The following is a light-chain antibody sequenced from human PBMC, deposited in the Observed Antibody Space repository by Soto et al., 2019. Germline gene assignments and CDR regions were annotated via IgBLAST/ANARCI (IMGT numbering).Light chain of an antibody. CDR3: QQYNNWPLT. CDR2: DAS. CDR1: QSVSNN. V-gene: IGKV3-15*01. Sequence: EIVMTQSPATLSVSPGERATLSCRASQSVSNNLAWYQQRPGQAPRLLIYDASTRATGIPASFSGSGSGTEFTLTISSLQSEDFAAYYCQQYNNWPLTFGGGTKVEIK. J-gene: IGKJ4*01.